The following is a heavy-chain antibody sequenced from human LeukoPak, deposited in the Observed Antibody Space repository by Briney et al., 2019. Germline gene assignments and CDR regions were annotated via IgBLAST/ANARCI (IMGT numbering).Heavy chain of an antibody. V-gene: IGHV4-59*08. CDR1: GGSIRSTY. CDR2: IYYSGSS. J-gene: IGHJ6*01. CDR3: ERQRQLPGDYYYGLDV. D-gene: IGHD4-23*01. Sequence: SETLSLTYTVPGGSIRSTYWCWIPQPPGKGLEWIGYIYYSGSSNYNPSLKTRVAISVDTSRNHFSLRLSSVTAADTAVYYCERQRQLPGDYYYGLDVWGQGTTVTVSS.